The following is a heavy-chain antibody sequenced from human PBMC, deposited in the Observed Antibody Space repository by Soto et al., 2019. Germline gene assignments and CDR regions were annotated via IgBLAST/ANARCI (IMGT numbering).Heavy chain of an antibody. V-gene: IGHV1-69*01. D-gene: IGHD1-20*01. J-gene: IGHJ5*02. CDR1: GGTFSSYA. CDR3: AIYNWNHSNWFDP. CDR2: IIPIFGTA. Sequence: QVQLVQSGAEVKKPGSSVKVSCKASGGTFSSYAIRWVRQAPGQGLEWMGGIIPIFGTANYAQKFQGRVTITADEATSTAYMGLSSLRSEATAVYYCAIYNWNHSNWFDPCSQGTLVTVAS.